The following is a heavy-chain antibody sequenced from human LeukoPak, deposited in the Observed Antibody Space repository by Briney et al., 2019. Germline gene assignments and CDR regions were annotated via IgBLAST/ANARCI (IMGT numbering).Heavy chain of an antibody. V-gene: IGHV4-31*03. J-gene: IGHJ4*02. D-gene: IGHD4-17*01. Sequence: PSETLSLTCTVSGGSISSGGYYWSWIRQHPGKGLEWIVYIYYSGSTYYNPSLKSRVTISVDTSKNQFSLKLSSVTAADTAVYYCAREVGRRTTVTTRYFDYWGQGTLVTVSS. CDR2: IYYSGST. CDR1: GGSISSGGYY. CDR3: AREVGRRTTVTTRYFDY.